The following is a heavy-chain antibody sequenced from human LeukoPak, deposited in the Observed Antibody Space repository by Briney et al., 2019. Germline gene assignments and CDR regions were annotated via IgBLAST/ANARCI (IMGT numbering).Heavy chain of an antibody. Sequence: SETLSLTCAVSGYSISSGYYWGWIRQPPGKGLEWIGSIYHSGSTYYNPSLKSRVTISVDTSKNQFSLKLSSVTAADTAVYYCARATERRTGQELSDYWGQGTLVTVSS. J-gene: IGHJ4*02. D-gene: IGHD6-25*01. CDR3: ARATERRTGQELSDY. CDR1: GYSISSGYY. CDR2: IYHSGST. V-gene: IGHV4-38-2*01.